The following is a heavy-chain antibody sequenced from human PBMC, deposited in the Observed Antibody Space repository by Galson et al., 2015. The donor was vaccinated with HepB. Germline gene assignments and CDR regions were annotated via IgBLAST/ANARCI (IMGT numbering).Heavy chain of an antibody. CDR1: GFTFSSYA. D-gene: IGHD6-19*01. V-gene: IGHV3-23*01. CDR2: ISGSGGST. CDR3: ARSLWGSGWSYIDH. Sequence: SLRLSCAASGFTFSSYAMSWVRQAPGKGLEWVSAISGSGGSTYYADSVKGRFTISRDSSKNTLYLQMNSLRADDTAVFYCARSLWGSGWSYIDHWGQGTLVTVSS. J-gene: IGHJ4*02.